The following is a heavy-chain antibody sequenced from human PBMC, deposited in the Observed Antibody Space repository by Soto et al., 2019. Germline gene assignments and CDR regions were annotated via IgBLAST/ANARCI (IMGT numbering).Heavy chain of an antibody. CDR1: GFIVSSNY. J-gene: IGHJ3*01. CDR2: IYSGGTT. V-gene: IGHV3-66*01. Sequence: EVQLVEAGGGLVQPGGSLRLSCAASGFIVSSNYMSWVRQAPGKGPEWVALIYSGGTTHYAESVKGRFTISRDKSKNTLCLQMNGLRAEYTAVYYCARRWGWGHGTMVTVSS. D-gene: IGHD3-16*01. CDR3: ARRWG.